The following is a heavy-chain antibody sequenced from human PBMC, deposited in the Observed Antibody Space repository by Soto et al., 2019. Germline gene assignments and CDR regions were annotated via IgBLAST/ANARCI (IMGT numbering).Heavy chain of an antibody. CDR1: GFTFSSNA. D-gene: IGHD1-20*01. J-gene: IGHJ4*02. V-gene: IGHV3-23*01. Sequence: EVQLLESGVGLVQPGGSLRLSCTVSGFTFSSNAMTWVRQAPGKGLEWVSATSGSGCSTYYADYVKGRFTVSRDNSKNELNLQMTRLRAEDTAVYYCAKDFAYPPLYNWNHAHPFDYWVQGTLVTVSS. CDR2: TSGSGCST. CDR3: AKDFAYPPLYNWNHAHPFDY.